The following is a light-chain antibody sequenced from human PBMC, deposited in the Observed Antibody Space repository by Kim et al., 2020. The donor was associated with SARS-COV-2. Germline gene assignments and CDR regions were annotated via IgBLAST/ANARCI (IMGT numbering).Light chain of an antibody. Sequence: SASVGDRVTITCRASQSISSYLNWYQHKPGTAPNLLIYAASSLRSGVPSRFSGGGSGTDFTLIISSLQPEDFASYYCQQSFSTPPTFGGGTKVEI. CDR3: QQSFSTPPT. CDR2: AAS. CDR1: QSISSY. J-gene: IGKJ4*01. V-gene: IGKV1-39*01.